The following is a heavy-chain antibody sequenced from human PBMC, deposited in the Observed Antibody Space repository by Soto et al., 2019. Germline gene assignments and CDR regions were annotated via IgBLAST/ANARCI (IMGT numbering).Heavy chain of an antibody. CDR3: ARRYSSAFDI. CDR2: IYYSGST. CDR1: GGSISSYY. V-gene: IGHV4-59*08. Sequence: QVQLQESGPGLVKPSETLSLTCTVSGGSISSYYWSWIRQPPGKGLEWIGYIYYSGSTNYNPSLKRRAARSVDTSKTQFSLKLSSVTAADTAVYYCARRYSSAFDIWGQGTMVTVSS. J-gene: IGHJ3*02. D-gene: IGHD6-13*01.